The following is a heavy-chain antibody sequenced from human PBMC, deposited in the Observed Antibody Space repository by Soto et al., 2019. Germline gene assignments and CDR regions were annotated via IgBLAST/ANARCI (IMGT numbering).Heavy chain of an antibody. J-gene: IGHJ6*02. CDR1: GDTFSSYA. CDR3: ARDGSGYRSSASPMDV. Sequence: QVQLVQSGAEVKKPGSSVKVSCKASGDTFSSYAISWVRQAPGQGLEWMGGIIPIFGTANYAQKFQGRVTSNANEYTSTAYMELSSLRSEDTAVYYCARDGSGYRSSASPMDVWGQGTTVTVSS. D-gene: IGHD3-22*01. CDR2: IIPIFGTA. V-gene: IGHV1-69*01.